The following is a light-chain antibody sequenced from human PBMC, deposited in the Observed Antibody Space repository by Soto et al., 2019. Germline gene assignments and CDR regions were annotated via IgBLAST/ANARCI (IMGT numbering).Light chain of an antibody. CDR1: QVINNA. CDR2: STS. V-gene: IGKV1-12*01. CDR3: QQSNSFPWT. Sequence: DIQMTQSPSSVSASVGDSVTITCRANQVINNALAWYQQKPGKAPKLLIYSTSNVQNAAPSRASGGRSGTDFTLTISSLQPEDFATYYCQQSNSFPWTFGQGTRVDIK. J-gene: IGKJ1*01.